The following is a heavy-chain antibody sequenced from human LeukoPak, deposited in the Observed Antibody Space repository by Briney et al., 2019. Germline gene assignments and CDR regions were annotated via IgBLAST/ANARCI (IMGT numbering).Heavy chain of an antibody. D-gene: IGHD3-22*01. V-gene: IGHV4-4*02. CDR2: ISLTGRT. J-gene: IGHJ4*02. CDR1: GGSISSTNW. CDR3: ASVQTGRSGYPNSIDY. Sequence: SETLSLTCGVSGGSISSTNWWSWVRQPPGQGLEWIGEISLTGRTNYNPSLDGRVTMSLDESSNQLSLKLTSVTATDTAVYFCASVQTGRSGYPNSIDYWGQGILVTVSS.